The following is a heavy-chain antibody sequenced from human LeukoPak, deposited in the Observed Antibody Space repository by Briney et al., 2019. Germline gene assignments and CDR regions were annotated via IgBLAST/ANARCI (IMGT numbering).Heavy chain of an antibody. CDR1: GFTFSSYA. V-gene: IGHV3-23*01. D-gene: IGHD6-19*01. CDR2: ISGSGGST. J-gene: IGHJ4*02. CDR3: AKGIAVAVYYFDY. Sequence: GGSLRLSCAASGFTFSSYAMSWVRQAPGKGLEWVSAISGSGGSTYYADSVKGRFTISRDNSKSTLYLQMNSLRAEDTAVYYCAKGIAVAVYYFDYWGQGTLVTVSS.